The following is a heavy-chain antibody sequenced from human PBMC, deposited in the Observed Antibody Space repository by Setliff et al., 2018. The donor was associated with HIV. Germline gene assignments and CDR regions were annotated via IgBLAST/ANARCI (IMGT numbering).Heavy chain of an antibody. Sequence: SETLSLTCTVSGGSIRNAGHCWSWIRQRPGRGLEWIGYVFYSGSTNYNPSLKSRVTISVDTSKNQFSLKLSSVTAADTAVYYCARQSDSSGYFPSWYFDYWAQGTLVTVSS. CDR3: ARQSDSSGYFPSWYFDY. CDR1: GGSIRNAGHC. CDR2: VFYSGST. V-gene: IGHV4-61*08. J-gene: IGHJ4*02. D-gene: IGHD3-22*01.